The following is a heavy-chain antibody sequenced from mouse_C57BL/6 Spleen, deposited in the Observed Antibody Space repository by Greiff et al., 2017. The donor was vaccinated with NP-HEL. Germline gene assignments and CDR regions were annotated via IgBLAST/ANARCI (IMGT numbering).Heavy chain of an antibody. CDR2: INYDGSST. D-gene: IGHD4-1*01. CDR3: ARGLGRFGYFDV. CDR1: GFTFSDYY. V-gene: IGHV5-16*01. Sequence: EVQLVESEGGLVQPGSSMKLSCTASGFTFSDYYMAWVRQVPEKGLEWVANINYDGSSTYYLDSLKSRFIISRDNAKNILYLQMSSLKSEDTATYYCARGLGRFGYFDVWGTGTTVTVSS. J-gene: IGHJ1*03.